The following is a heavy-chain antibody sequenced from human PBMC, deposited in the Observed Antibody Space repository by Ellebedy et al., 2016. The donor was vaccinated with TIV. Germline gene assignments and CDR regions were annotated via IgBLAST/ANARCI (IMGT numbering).Heavy chain of an antibody. CDR1: GGSITRSNSH. D-gene: IGHD3-9*01. Sequence: MPSETLSLTCTVSGGSITRSNSHWDWIRQPPGKGLEWIATISYTGGTHYNPSLKSRVTISGDTSKNQFSLRLTSVTAADTAVYYCTRSSDILDYTMDVWGQGTPVTVSS. CDR2: ISYTGGT. CDR3: TRSSDILDYTMDV. V-gene: IGHV4-39*01. J-gene: IGHJ6*02.